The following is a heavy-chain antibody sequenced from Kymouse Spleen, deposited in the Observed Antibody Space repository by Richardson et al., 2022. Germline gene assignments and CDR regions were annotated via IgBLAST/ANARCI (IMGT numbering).Heavy chain of an antibody. V-gene: IGHV3-30*18. D-gene: IGHD3-9*01. CDR2: ISYDGSNK. Sequence: QVQLVESGGGVVQPGRSLRLSCAASGFTFSSYGMHWVRQAPGKGLEWVAVISYDGSNKYYADSVKGRFTISRDNSKNTLYLQMNSLRAEDTAVYYCAKDYDILTGSGYYYYGMDVWGQGTTVTVSS. CDR3: AKDYDILTGSGYYYYGMDV. CDR1: GFTFSSYG. J-gene: IGHJ6*02.